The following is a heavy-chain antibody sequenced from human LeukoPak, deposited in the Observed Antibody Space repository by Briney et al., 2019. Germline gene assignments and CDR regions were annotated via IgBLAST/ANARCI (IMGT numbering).Heavy chain of an antibody. Sequence: PGGSLRLSCEVFGFTFNNYAMSWVRQAPGKGLEWVSGINWNGGSTGYADSVKGRFTISRDNAKNSLYLQMNSLRAEDTALYYCAKLPGIAAAGYFDYWGQGTLVTVSS. CDR2: INWNGGST. V-gene: IGHV3-20*04. CDR3: AKLPGIAAAGYFDY. J-gene: IGHJ4*02. D-gene: IGHD6-13*01. CDR1: GFTFNNYA.